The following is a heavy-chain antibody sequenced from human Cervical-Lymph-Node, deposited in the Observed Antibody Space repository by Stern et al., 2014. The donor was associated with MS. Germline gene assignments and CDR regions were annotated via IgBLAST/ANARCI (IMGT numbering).Heavy chain of an antibody. CDR1: GFTFSSYD. D-gene: IGHD5-24*01. CDR2: IGTAGDT. J-gene: IGHJ2*01. Sequence: EVKLVESGGGLVQPGGSLRLSCAASGFTFSSYDMHWVRHATGKGLEWVSAIGTAGDTYYPGSVKGRFPISRENAKNSLYLQMNSLRAGDPAVYYCARDRGDGLFDLWGRGTLVTVSS. CDR3: ARDRGDGLFDL. V-gene: IGHV3-13*01.